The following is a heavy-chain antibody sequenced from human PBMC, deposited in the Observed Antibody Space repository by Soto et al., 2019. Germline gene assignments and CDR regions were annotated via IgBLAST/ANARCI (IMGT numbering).Heavy chain of an antibody. CDR2: IRSKGNSYAT. D-gene: IGHD6-13*01. V-gene: IGHV3-73*02. CDR3: SRHGGVSGQLILYY. CDR1: GFTVSGST. Sequence: EVQLVESGGGLVQPGGSLKLSCAASGFTVSGSTMHWVRQASGKGLEWVGRIRSKGNSYATTYAASVKGRFTISRDDSKITAYLQMNSLKTEDTAVYYCSRHGGVSGQLILYYWGQGTLVTVSS. J-gene: IGHJ4*02.